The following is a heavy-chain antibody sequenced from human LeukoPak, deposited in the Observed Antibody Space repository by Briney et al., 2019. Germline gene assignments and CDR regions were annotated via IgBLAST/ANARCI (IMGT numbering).Heavy chain of an antibody. CDR3: AASTYGSGAYVGFDS. Sequence: GESLKISCKASGYTFTNYWIGWVRQMPGKGLEWMGIMYPGDSDTRYSPSSQGQVTISADKSISTAYLQWSSLKASDTAMYYCAASTYGSGAYVGFDSWGQGTLVTVSS. CDR2: MYPGDSDT. V-gene: IGHV5-51*01. CDR1: GYTFTNYW. J-gene: IGHJ4*02. D-gene: IGHD3-10*01.